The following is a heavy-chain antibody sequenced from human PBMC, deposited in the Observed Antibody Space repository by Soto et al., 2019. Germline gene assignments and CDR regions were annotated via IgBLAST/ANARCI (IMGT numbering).Heavy chain of an antibody. CDR3: AKGLNGFSVGGGFDY. D-gene: IGHD5-18*01. V-gene: IGHV3-23*01. J-gene: IGHJ4*02. CDR1: GFTFSSYA. CDR2: ISGSGGST. Sequence: GGSLRLSCAASGFTFSSYAMSWVRQAPGKGLEWVSAISGSGGSTYYADSVKGRFTISRDNSKNTLYLQMNSLRAEDTAVYYCAKGLNGFSVGGGFDYWGQGTLVTVSS.